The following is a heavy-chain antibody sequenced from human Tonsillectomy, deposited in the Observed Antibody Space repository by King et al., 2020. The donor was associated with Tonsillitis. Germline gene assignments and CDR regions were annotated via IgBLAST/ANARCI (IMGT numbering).Heavy chain of an antibody. CDR2: ISYDGSNK. D-gene: IGHD4/OR15-4a*01. V-gene: IGHV3-30*18. CDR1: GIKFSTYG. Sequence: VQLVESGGGVVQPGRSLRLSCAASGIKFSTYGMHWVRQAPGKGLEWVALISYDGSNKYYADSVKGRFTISRDNSKNTLDLQMNRLRAEDTAVYYCAKDRADYGLRGYFDYWGQGTLVTVSS. J-gene: IGHJ4*02. CDR3: AKDRADYGLRGYFDY.